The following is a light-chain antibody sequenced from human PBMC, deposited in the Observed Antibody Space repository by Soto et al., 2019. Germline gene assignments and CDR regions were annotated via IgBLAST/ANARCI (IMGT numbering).Light chain of an antibody. Sequence: DVHMTQSPSSLSASVGDEFTITCRASQTIMTYLAWYQQKPVKAPKLLIYHASNLGGGVPSRFRGTGSGTEFTLTISSLQPEDFATYYCQQYNTYSQTFGQGTKVDIK. J-gene: IGKJ1*01. CDR3: QQYNTYSQT. CDR2: HAS. CDR1: QTIMTY. V-gene: IGKV1-5*01.